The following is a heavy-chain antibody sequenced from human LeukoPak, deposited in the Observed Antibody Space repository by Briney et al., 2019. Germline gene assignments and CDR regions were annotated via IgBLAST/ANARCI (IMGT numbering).Heavy chain of an antibody. CDR3: ARGKRGYSSSWYDY. CDR1: GGSISSYY. D-gene: IGHD6-13*01. CDR2: IYYSGST. Sequence: SETLSLTCTVSGGSISSYYWSWIRQTPGKGLEWIGDIYYSGSTNYNPSLKSRVTISVDTSKNQFSLKLSSVTAADTAVYYCARGKRGYSSSWYDYWGQGTLVTVSS. J-gene: IGHJ4*02. V-gene: IGHV4-59*12.